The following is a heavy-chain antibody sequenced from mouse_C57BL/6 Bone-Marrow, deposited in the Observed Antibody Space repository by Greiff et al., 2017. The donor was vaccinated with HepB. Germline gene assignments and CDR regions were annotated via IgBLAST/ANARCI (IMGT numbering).Heavy chain of an antibody. CDR1: GYTFTDYE. CDR2: IDPETGGT. Sequence: VHLVESGAELVRPGASVTLSCKASGYTFTDYEMHWVKQTPVHGLEWIGAIDPETGGTAYNQKFKGKAILTADKSSSTAYMELRSLTSEDSAVYYCTRWLLLYWGQGTTLTVAS. J-gene: IGHJ2*01. V-gene: IGHV1-15*01. CDR3: TRWLLLY. D-gene: IGHD2-3*01.